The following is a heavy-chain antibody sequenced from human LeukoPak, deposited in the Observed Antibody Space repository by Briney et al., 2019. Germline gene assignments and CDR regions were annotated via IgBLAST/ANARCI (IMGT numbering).Heavy chain of an antibody. Sequence: PSETLSLTCAVYGGSFSGYYWSWIRQPPGKGLEWIGEINHSGSTNYNPSLKSRVTISVDTSKNQFSLKLSSVTAADTAVYYCARGQTTVTTLGSYYFDYWGQGTLVTVFS. CDR2: INHSGST. CDR1: GGSFSGYY. D-gene: IGHD4-17*01. CDR3: ARGQTTVTTLGSYYFDY. V-gene: IGHV4-34*01. J-gene: IGHJ4*02.